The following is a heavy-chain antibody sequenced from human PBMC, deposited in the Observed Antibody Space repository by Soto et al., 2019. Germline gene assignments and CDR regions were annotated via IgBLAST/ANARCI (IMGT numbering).Heavy chain of an antibody. J-gene: IGHJ5*02. V-gene: IGHV3-48*02. D-gene: IGHD3-3*01. Sequence: EVQVVESGGGLVQPGGPLRLSCAAFGFTFSSNSMNWVRQAPGKGLEWISYISSSSSTIYADTVKGRFTISRDNAKNSLYLQMNSLRDEDTAVYYCARVIWSGHLTSDLWGQGTLVTVSS. CDR1: GFTFSSNS. CDR3: ARVIWSGHLTSDL. CDR2: ISSSSSTI.